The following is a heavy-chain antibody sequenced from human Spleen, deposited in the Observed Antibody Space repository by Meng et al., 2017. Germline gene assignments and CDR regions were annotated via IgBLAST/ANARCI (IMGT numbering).Heavy chain of an antibody. CDR1: GGSISSTKW. D-gene: IGHD3-22*01. J-gene: IGHJ4*02. Sequence: QVQLQESGPGLVKPSGTLSLTCAVSGGSISSTKWWNWVRQTAGKGLEWIGEIHHSGSTNYNPSLKSRVTISVDTSKNQFSLKLSSVTAADTAVYYCARDDSSGYYSYWGQGTLVTVSS. CDR2: IHHSGST. CDR3: ARDDSSGYYSY. V-gene: IGHV4-4*02.